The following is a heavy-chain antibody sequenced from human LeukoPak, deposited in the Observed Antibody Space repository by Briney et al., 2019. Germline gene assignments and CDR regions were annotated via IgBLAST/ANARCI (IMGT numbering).Heavy chain of an antibody. CDR1: GYTFTSYA. Sequence: SVKVSCKASGYTFTSYAMNWVRQAPGQGLEWMGGIIPIFGTANYAQKFQGRVTITADESTSTAYMELSSLRSEDTAVYYCARVKGGSSWNYYYYMDVWGKGTTVTISS. V-gene: IGHV1-69*13. J-gene: IGHJ6*03. CDR2: IIPIFGTA. D-gene: IGHD6-13*01. CDR3: ARVKGGSSWNYYYYMDV.